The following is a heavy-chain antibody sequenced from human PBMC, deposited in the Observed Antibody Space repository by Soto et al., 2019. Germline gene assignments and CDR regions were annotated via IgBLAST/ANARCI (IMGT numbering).Heavy chain of an antibody. CDR3: ARDARGSGSYRLDYYYGMDV. D-gene: IGHD1-26*01. Sequence: SETLSLTCTVSGGSISSYYWSWIRQPPGKGLEWIGYIYYSGSTNYNPSLKSRVTISVDTSKNQFSLKLSSVTAADTAVYYCARDARGSGSYRLDYYYGMDVWGQGTTVTVSS. CDR2: IYYSGST. V-gene: IGHV4-59*01. J-gene: IGHJ6*02. CDR1: GGSISSYY.